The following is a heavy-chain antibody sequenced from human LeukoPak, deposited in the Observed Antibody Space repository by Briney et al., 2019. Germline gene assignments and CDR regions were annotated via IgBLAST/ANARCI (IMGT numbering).Heavy chain of an antibody. CDR1: GYSISSGYY. Sequence: PSETLSLTCTVSGYSISSGYYWGWIRPPPGKGLEWIGSIYHSGNTYYNPSLKSRVTISVDTSKNQFSLKLNSVTAADTAVYFCARTLWQEVGYWGQGTLVTVSS. CDR2: IYHSGNT. J-gene: IGHJ4*02. D-gene: IGHD2-21*01. V-gene: IGHV4-38-2*02. CDR3: ARTLWQEVGY.